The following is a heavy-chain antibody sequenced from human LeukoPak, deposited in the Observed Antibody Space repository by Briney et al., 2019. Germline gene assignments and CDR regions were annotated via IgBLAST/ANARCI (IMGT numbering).Heavy chain of an antibody. CDR1: GFTFSSYG. CDR3: AKFSSSSFDY. J-gene: IGHJ4*02. Sequence: GRSLRLSCAASGFTFSSYGMHWVRQAPGKGLEWVAVISYDGSNKYYADSVKGRFTISRDNSKNTLYLQMNSLRAEDTAVYYCAKFSSSSFDYWGQGTLVTVSS. D-gene: IGHD6-6*01. V-gene: IGHV3-30*18. CDR2: ISYDGSNK.